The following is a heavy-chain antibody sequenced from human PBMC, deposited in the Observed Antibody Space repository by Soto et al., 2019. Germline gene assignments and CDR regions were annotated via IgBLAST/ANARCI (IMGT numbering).Heavy chain of an antibody. CDR3: ARGGSTYYYYMDG. V-gene: IGHV4-34*01. CDR2: INHSGST. J-gene: IGHJ6*03. D-gene: IGHD1-26*01. CDR1: GGSFSGYY. Sequence: PSETLSLTCAVYGGSFSGYYWSWIRQPPGKGLEWIGEINHSGSTNYNPSLKSRVTISVDTSKNQFSLKLSSVTAADTAVYYWARGGSTYYYYMDGWGKGITVTVSS.